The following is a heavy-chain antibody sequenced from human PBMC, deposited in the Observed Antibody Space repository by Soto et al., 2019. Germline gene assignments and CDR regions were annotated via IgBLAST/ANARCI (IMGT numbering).Heavy chain of an antibody. CDR3: ARDHPHSYGVYYFDY. CDR1: SGSISNYY. CDR2: IYSSGST. D-gene: IGHD5-18*01. Sequence: SETLSLTCTVSSGSISNYYWNWIRQSPGKGLEWIGYIYSSGSTHYNPSLQNRVTISIDTSKNQVSLKVNSVTAADTAVYYCARDHPHSYGVYYFDYWGQGTPVTVS. J-gene: IGHJ4*02. V-gene: IGHV4-59*01.